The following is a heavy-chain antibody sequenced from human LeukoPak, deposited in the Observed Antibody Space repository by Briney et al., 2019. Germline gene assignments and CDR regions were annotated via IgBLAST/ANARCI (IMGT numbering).Heavy chain of an antibody. V-gene: IGHV4-4*07. D-gene: IGHD3-10*01. CDR2: IYISGST. CDR3: AVYGSGKIDY. CDR1: GDSISSYY. J-gene: IGHJ4*02. Sequence: PSETLSLTCTVSGDSISSYYWSWIRQPAEKGLEWIGRIYISGSTFYNPSLKSRVTMSVDPSKNQFSLKLNSVTAADTAVYFCAVYGSGKIDYWGQGTLVTVSS.